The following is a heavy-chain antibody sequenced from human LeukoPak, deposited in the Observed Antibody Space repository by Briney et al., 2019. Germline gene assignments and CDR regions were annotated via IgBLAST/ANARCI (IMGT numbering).Heavy chain of an antibody. CDR1: GFTLRSHA. D-gene: IGHD4-17*01. Sequence: PGGSLRLSCAVSGFTLRSHAMSWVRQAPGKGLEYVAAISGSGGSTYYADSVEGRFTITRDNSRNSVSLQMDSLRAEDTAIYYCAKDAVTTSRSPYYFDYWGQGTLVTVSS. CDR3: AKDAVTTSRSPYYFDY. CDR2: ISGSGGST. J-gene: IGHJ4*02. V-gene: IGHV3-23*01.